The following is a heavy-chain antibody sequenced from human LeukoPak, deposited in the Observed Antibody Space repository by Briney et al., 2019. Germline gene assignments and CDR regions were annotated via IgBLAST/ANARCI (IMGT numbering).Heavy chain of an antibody. CDR2: IWYDGSNK. CDR3: ARITQQLYYYYGMDV. Sequence: GGSLRLSCAASGFTFSSYGMHWVRQAPGKGLVWVAVIWYDGSNKYYADSVKGRFTISRDNSKNTLYLQMNSLRAEDTAVYYCARITQQLYYYYGMDVWGQGTTVTVSS. CDR1: GFTFSSYG. J-gene: IGHJ6*02. D-gene: IGHD6-13*01. V-gene: IGHV3-33*01.